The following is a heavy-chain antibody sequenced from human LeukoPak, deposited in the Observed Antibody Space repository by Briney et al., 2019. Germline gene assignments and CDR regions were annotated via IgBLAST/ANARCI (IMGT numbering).Heavy chain of an antibody. V-gene: IGHV4-59*08. Sequence: SETLSLTCTVSGGSISSYYWSWIRQPPGKGLEWIGYIYYSGSTNYNPSLKSRVTISVDTSKNQFSLKLSSVTAADTAVYYCARHLYSSSWWPSFLHWGQGTLSPSPQ. CDR2: IYYSGST. D-gene: IGHD6-13*01. CDR3: ARHLYSSSWWPSFLH. J-gene: IGHJ1*01. CDR1: GGSISSYY.